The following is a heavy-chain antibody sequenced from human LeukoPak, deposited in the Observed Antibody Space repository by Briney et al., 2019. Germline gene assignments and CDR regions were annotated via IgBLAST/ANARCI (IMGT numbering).Heavy chain of an antibody. Sequence: PSQTLFLTCTVSGCSIRSGGSYWSWIRQHPGKGQEWIGYSYYSGSTYYHPSLKSRVTISVDTSKNQFSLKLSSVTAADTAVYYCARLYGDYAGYFDLWGRGTLVTVSS. CDR3: ARLYGDYAGYFDL. D-gene: IGHD4-17*01. J-gene: IGHJ2*01. CDR1: GCSIRSGGSY. CDR2: SYYSGST. V-gene: IGHV4-31*03.